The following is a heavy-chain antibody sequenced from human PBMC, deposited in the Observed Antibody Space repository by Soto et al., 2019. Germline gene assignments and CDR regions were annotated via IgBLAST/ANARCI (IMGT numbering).Heavy chain of an antibody. V-gene: IGHV3-23*01. CDR1: GFTFSSYA. D-gene: IGHD3-3*02. Sequence: EVHLLESGGGLVQPGGSLTLSCAASGFTFSSYAMSWVRQAPGKGLEWVSAISGGGGDSTYYADSVKGRLIISKDNSKNTLYLQMSSLRADDTAVYYYAKELAIIGKGAFDMWGQGTMVTVSS. CDR3: AKELAIIGKGAFDM. CDR2: ISGGGGDST. J-gene: IGHJ3*02.